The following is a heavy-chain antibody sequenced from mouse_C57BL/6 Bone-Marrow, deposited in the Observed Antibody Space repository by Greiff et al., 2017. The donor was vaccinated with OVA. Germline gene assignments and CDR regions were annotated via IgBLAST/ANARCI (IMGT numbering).Heavy chain of an antibody. J-gene: IGHJ1*03. CDR1: GFTFSDYY. CDR2: ISNGGGST. D-gene: IGHD1-1*01. V-gene: IGHV5-12*01. CDR3: ARRGFHYYGSSYGWYFDV. Sequence: DVKLVESGGGLVQPGGSLKLSCAASGFTFSDYYMYWVRQTPEKRLEWVAYISNGGGSTYYPDTVKGRFTISRDNAKNTLYLQMSRLKSEDTAMYYCARRGFHYYGSSYGWYFDVWGTGTTVTVSS.